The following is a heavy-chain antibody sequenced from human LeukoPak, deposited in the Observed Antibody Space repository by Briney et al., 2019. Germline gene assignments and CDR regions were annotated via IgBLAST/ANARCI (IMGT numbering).Heavy chain of an antibody. CDR3: AREGYEDAFDI. Sequence: PGGSLRLSCAASGFTFSSYSMNWVRQAPGKGLEWVSSISSSSSYIYYADSVKGRFTISRDNAKNTLYLQMNGLRAEDTAVYYCAREGYEDAFDIWGQGTMVTVSS. CDR2: ISSSSSYI. V-gene: IGHV3-21*01. CDR1: GFTFSSYS. J-gene: IGHJ3*02. D-gene: IGHD3-3*01.